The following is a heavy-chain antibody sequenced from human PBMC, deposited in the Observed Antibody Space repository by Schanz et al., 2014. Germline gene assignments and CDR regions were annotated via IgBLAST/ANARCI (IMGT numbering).Heavy chain of an antibody. CDR1: GFSFSSYA. CDR2: ISGSGAST. J-gene: IGHJ4*02. V-gene: IGHV3-23*01. D-gene: IGHD2-8*02. CDR3: AKTLFPGGTQTFGN. Sequence: EVQLLESGGGLVQPGGSLRLSCATSGFSFSSYAINWVRQAPGKGLEWVSGISGSGASTYYADSVKGRFTISRDNSNKTVDLQMNSLRVEDTAVYYCAKTLFPGGTQTFGNWGRGTLVTVSS.